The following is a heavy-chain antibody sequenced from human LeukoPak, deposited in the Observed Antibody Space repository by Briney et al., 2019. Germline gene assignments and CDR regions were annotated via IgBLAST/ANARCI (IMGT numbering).Heavy chain of an antibody. V-gene: IGHV4-59*01. J-gene: IGHJ4*02. CDR3: ARGQVSVAGTIDS. D-gene: IGHD6-19*01. CDR2: IYFTGST. Sequence: PSETLSLTCTVSGGSISTYYWSWIRQPPGKGLEWIGYIYFTGSTNYNPSLKSRVTISVDTSKNQFSLNLISVTAADTAVYYCARGQVSVAGTIDSWGQGTPVTVSS. CDR1: GGSISTYY.